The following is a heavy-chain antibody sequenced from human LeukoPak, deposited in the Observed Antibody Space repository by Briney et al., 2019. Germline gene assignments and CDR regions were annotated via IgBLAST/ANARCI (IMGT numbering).Heavy chain of an antibody. CDR3: ARVSGSQTRAFDY. J-gene: IGHJ4*02. CDR2: ISSSSSYI. CDR1: GFTFSSYS. Sequence: GGSLRLSCAASGFTFSSYSMNWVRQAPGKGLEWVSSISSSSSYIYYADSVKGRFTISRDNAKNSLYLQMNSLRAEDTAVYYCARVSGSQTRAFDYWGQGTLVTVSS. V-gene: IGHV3-21*01. D-gene: IGHD1-26*01.